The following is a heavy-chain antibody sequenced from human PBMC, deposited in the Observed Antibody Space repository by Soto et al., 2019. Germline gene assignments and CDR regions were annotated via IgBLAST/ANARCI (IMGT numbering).Heavy chain of an antibody. CDR1: GFIFSSYA. CDR2: ISYDGTNK. Sequence: QVQLMESGGGVVQPGRSLRLSCAASGFIFSSYAMHWVRQSPGKGLEWVAVISYDGTNKYYADSVKGRFTISRDNSKNTLYLQMNTLRIEDTAVYHCAKWSGSGSFYNTPFASWGQGNLVSVSS. J-gene: IGHJ4*02. V-gene: IGHV3-30*18. CDR3: AKWSGSGSFYNTPFAS. D-gene: IGHD3-10*01.